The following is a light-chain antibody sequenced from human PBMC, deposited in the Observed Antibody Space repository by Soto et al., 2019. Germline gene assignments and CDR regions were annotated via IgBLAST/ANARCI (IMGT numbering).Light chain of an antibody. J-gene: IGKJ1*01. Sequence: EIVLTQSPATLSLSPGERATLSCRASQSVSHYLAWYQQRPGQAPRLLIYDASSRAPGIPARFSGSGSGTDFTLTISSLEPEDFAVYYCQQCNNWPPITFGQGTKVEIK. CDR2: DAS. CDR3: QQCNNWPPIT. V-gene: IGKV3-11*01. CDR1: QSVSHY.